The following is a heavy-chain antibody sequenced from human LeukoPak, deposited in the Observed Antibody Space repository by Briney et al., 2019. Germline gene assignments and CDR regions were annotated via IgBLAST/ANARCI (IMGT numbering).Heavy chain of an antibody. CDR1: GFTFSSYA. CDR3: AKNGRDYYGSGSYYSNWFDP. CDR2: ISGSGGST. D-gene: IGHD3-10*01. Sequence: GGSLRLSCAASGFTFSSYAMSWVRQAPGKGLEWVSAISGSGGSTYYADSVKGRFTISRDNSKNTLYLQMNSLRAEDTAVYYCAKNGRDYYGSGSYYSNWFDPWGQGTLVTVSS. V-gene: IGHV3-23*01. J-gene: IGHJ5*02.